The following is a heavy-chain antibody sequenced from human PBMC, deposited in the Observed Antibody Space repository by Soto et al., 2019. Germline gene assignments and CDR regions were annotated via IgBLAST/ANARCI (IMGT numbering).Heavy chain of an antibody. Sequence: SETLSLTCAVSGDSISRGGYSWSWIRQPPGKGLEWIGYIYHSGSTYYNPSLKSRVTISVDRSKNQFSLKLSSVTAADTAVYYCARGQAPFKGSRPYYFDYWGQGTLVTVSS. CDR2: IYHSGST. J-gene: IGHJ4*02. D-gene: IGHD2-15*01. V-gene: IGHV4-30-2*01. CDR3: ARGQAPFKGSRPYYFDY. CDR1: GDSISRGGYS.